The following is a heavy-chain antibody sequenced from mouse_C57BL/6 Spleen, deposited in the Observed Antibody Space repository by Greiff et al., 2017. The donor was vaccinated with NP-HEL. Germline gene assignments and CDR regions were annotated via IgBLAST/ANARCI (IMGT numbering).Heavy chain of an antibody. CDR2: IYPGDGDT. CDR3: ARRYGSLYYFDY. CDR1: GYEFSSYG. D-gene: IGHD1-1*01. Sequence: VQLQQSGAELVKPGASVKISCKASGYEFSSYGMNWVKQRPGKGLEWIGQIYPGDGDTNYTGTFKGTATLTADNTSSTAYMQLSSLTSEDSAVYFCARRYGSLYYFDYWGQGTTLTVSS. J-gene: IGHJ2*01. V-gene: IGHV1-80*01.